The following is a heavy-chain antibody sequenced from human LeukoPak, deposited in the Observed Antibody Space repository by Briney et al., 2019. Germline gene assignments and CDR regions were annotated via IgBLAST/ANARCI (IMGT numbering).Heavy chain of an antibody. D-gene: IGHD5-18*01. CDR2: IQQDGSEK. V-gene: IGHV3-7*01. Sequence: GGSLRLSCTASGFTFSSYWMSWVRQAPGKGLEWVANIQQDGSEKYYVDSVKGRFTISRDNAKNSLYPQMNSLRAEDTAVYYCARGGLWGSFDYWGQGTLVTVSS. CDR1: GFTFSSYW. J-gene: IGHJ4*02. CDR3: ARGGLWGSFDY.